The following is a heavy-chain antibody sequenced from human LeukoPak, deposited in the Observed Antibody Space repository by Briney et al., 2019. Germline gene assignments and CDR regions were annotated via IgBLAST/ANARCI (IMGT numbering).Heavy chain of an antibody. CDR2: ISGSGGST. CDR3: ATSGNYYLEY. V-gene: IGHV3-23*01. D-gene: IGHD1-26*01. CDR1: GFTFSSYA. Sequence: HPGGSLRLSCAASGFTFSSYAMSWVRQAPGKGLEWVSAISGSGGSTYYADSVKGRFTISRDNAKNALYLQMNSLRDEDTAVYYCATSGNYYLEYWGQGTLVTVSS. J-gene: IGHJ4*02.